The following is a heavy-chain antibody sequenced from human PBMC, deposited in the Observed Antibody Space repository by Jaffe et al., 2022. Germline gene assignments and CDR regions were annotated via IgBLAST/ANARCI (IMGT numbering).Heavy chain of an antibody. D-gene: IGHD6-13*01. J-gene: IGHJ4*02. CDR2: ISSSGSTI. CDR3: ARGVGIAAAIIIPSDY. Sequence: EVQLVESGGGLVQPGGSLRLSCAASGFTFSSYEMNWVRQAPGKGLEWVSYISSSGSTIYYADSVKGRFTISRDNAKNSLYLQMNSLRAEDTAVYYCARGVGIAAAIIIPSDYWGQGTLVTVSS. CDR1: GFTFSSYE. V-gene: IGHV3-48*03.